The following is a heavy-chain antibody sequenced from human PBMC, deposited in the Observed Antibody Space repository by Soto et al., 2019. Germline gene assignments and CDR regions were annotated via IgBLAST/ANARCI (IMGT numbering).Heavy chain of an antibody. J-gene: IGHJ4*02. V-gene: IGHV3-23*01. CDR1: GFTFSSYA. Sequence: EVQLLESGGGLVQPGGSLRLSCAASGFTFSSYAMSWVRQAPGKGLEWVSAISGSGGSTYYADSVKGRFTISRDNSKTTLSLQMNSRRAEDTAVYDWARRSSGWYFEYWGQGTMVTVSS. CDR3: ARRSSGWYFEY. D-gene: IGHD6-19*01. CDR2: ISGSGGST.